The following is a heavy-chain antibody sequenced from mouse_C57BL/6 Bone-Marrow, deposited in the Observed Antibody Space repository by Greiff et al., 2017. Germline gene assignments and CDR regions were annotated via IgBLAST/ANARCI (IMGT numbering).Heavy chain of an antibody. CDR1: GYTFTNYW. CDR3: ATYYGNSYFDY. D-gene: IGHD2-10*01. Sequence: QVQLQQSGAELVRPGTSVKMSCKASGYTFTNYWIGWAKQRPGHGLEWIGDIYPGGGYTNYNEKFKGKATLTADKSSSTAYMQFSCLTSEDSAIYYCATYYGNSYFDYWGQGTTLTVSS. CDR2: IYPGGGYT. J-gene: IGHJ2*01. V-gene: IGHV1-63*01.